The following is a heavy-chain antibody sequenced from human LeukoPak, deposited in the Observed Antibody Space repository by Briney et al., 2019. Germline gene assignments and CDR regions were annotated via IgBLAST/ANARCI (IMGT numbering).Heavy chain of an antibody. CDR1: GFTFSGYW. J-gene: IGHJ4*02. D-gene: IGHD3-22*01. Sequence: GGSLRLSCAASGFTFSGYWMDWVRQAPGKGLEWVANIKKEGSEKYYVDSVKGRFTISRDNAKNSLYLQMNSLRADDTAVYYCATDYYDSSGYYTGTYWGQGTLVTVSS. CDR3: ATDYYDSSGYYTGTY. V-gene: IGHV3-7*03. CDR2: IKKEGSEK.